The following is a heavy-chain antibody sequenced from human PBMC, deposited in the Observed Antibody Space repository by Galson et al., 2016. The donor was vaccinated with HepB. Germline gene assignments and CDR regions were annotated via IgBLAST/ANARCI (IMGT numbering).Heavy chain of an antibody. J-gene: IGHJ3*02. CDR1: GDSVSNNSAA. V-gene: IGHV6-1*01. CDR3: AREADMGRESTTYDVFDI. D-gene: IGHD3-10*01. CDR2: TYYRSKWFN. Sequence: CAISGDSVSNNSAAWNWIRQSPSRGLEWLGRTYYRSKWFNDYAVSVMGRITINPDKSKNQVSLQLNSVTPEDTAMYFCAREADMGRESTTYDVFDIWGRGTMVTVSS.